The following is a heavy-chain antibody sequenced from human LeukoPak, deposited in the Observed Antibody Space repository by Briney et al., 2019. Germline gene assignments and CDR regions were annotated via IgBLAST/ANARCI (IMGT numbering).Heavy chain of an antibody. J-gene: IGHJ6*02. CDR3: ARRLMSHYGMDV. Sequence: GGSLRLSCAASGFTLSSYWMHWVRQVPGKGLVWVSRLNRDGTSTSYVDSVKGRFIISRDSAKNTLYLQMNSLRAEDTAVYYCARRLMSHYGMDVWGQGTTVTVSS. D-gene: IGHD2-21*01. V-gene: IGHV3-74*01. CDR2: LNRDGTST. CDR1: GFTLSSYW.